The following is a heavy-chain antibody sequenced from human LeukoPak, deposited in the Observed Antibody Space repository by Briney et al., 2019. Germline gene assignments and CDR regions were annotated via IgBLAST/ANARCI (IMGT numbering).Heavy chain of an antibody. CDR3: ARALGYCNGGTCYPSAFDI. D-gene: IGHD2-15*01. Sequence: GGSLRLSCAASGFTFSTYAVHWVRQAPGKGLEHVSAISSHGGSTYYANSVKGRFTISRDNSKNTLYLQMGSLRAEDMAVYYCARALGYCNGGTCYPSAFDIWGQGTLVTVSS. V-gene: IGHV3-64*01. CDR2: ISSHGGST. CDR1: GFTFSTYA. J-gene: IGHJ3*02.